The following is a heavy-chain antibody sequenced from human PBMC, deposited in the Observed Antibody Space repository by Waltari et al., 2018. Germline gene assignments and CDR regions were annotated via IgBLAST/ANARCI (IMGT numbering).Heavy chain of an antibody. D-gene: IGHD2-15*01. CDR3: ARGAKWLLHFDY. CDR2: MNPNSGNT. Sequence: QVQLVQSGAEVKKPGASVKVSCTASGYTFASYDINWVRQATGQGLEWMGWMNPNSGNTGYAQKFQGRVTITRNTSISTAYMELSSLRSEDTAVYYCARGAKWLLHFDYWGQGTLVTVSS. V-gene: IGHV1-8*03. J-gene: IGHJ4*02. CDR1: GYTFASYD.